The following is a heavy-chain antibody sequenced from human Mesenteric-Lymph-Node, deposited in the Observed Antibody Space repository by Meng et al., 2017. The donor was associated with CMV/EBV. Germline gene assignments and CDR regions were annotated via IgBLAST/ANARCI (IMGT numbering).Heavy chain of an antibody. V-gene: IGHV3-23*01. CDR1: KFSFSTYA. CDR2: ISDRGSPI. Sequence: GESLKISCAASKFSFSTYAMAWVRQAPGKGLEWVSAISDRGSPIYYADSVKGRFIISRDNSKSPLLLFMNSLRVEDTAIYYCAKKDEDSNYGSGSYNYYYYGMDVWGQGTTVTVSS. CDR3: AKKDEDSNYGSGSYNYYYYGMDV. J-gene: IGHJ6*02. D-gene: IGHD3-10*01.